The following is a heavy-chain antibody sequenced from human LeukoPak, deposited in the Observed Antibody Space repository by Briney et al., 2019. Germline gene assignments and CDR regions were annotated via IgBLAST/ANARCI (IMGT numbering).Heavy chain of an antibody. CDR1: GGTFSSYA. V-gene: IGHV1-69*05. CDR2: IIPIFGTA. CDR3: ARVGRVLELCDAFDI. D-gene: IGHD1-7*01. Sequence: GASVKVSCKASGGTFSSYAISWVRQAPGQGLEWMGGIIPIFGTANYAQKFQGRVTITTDESTSTAYMELSSLRSEDTAVYYCARVGRVLELCDAFDIWGQGTMVTVSS. J-gene: IGHJ3*02.